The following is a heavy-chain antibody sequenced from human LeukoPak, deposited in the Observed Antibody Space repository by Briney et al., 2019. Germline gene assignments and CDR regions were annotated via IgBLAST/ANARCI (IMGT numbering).Heavy chain of an antibody. Sequence: SSQTLSLTCTVSGGSISSYYWSWIRQPPGKGLEWIGFIYYSGSTNYNPSLKGRVTISVDTSKNLFSLKLSSVTAADTAVYYCARLKAVATRTGSFDYWGQGVLVTVSS. D-gene: IGHD2-21*02. CDR2: IYYSGST. V-gene: IGHV4-59*01. J-gene: IGHJ4*02. CDR3: ARLKAVATRTGSFDY. CDR1: GGSISSYY.